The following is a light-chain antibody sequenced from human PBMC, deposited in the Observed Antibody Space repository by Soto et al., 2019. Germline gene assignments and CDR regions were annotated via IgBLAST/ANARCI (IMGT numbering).Light chain of an antibody. CDR2: DVN. CDR1: SSDVGGYNY. CDR3: GSYARSNTWV. Sequence: QSVLTQPRSVSGSPGQSVAISCAGTSSDVGGYNYVSWYQQHPGKAPKLMIYDVNKRPSGVPDRFSGSKSGNTASLTISGLQAEDEADYCCGSYARSNTWVFGGGTKLTVL. V-gene: IGLV2-11*01. J-gene: IGLJ3*02.